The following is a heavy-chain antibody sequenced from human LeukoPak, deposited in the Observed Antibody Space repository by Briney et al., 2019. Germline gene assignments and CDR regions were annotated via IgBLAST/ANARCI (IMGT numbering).Heavy chain of an antibody. V-gene: IGHV4-39*01. CDR1: GGSISSGSFF. J-gene: IGHJ4*02. CDR2: IYYSGTT. Sequence: SETLSLTCTVSGGSISSGSFFWGWIRQPPGKGLEWIGYIYYSGTTYYNPSLKSRVTISVDTSKIQFSLKLNSVTTADTAVYYCARLRVTPVSGALDYWGQGTLVTVSS. CDR3: ARLRVTPVSGALDY. D-gene: IGHD2-21*02.